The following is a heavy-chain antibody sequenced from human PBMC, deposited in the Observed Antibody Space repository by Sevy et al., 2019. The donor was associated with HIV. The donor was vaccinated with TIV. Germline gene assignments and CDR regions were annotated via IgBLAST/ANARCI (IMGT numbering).Heavy chain of an antibody. J-gene: IGHJ4*02. CDR1: EFTFSKYS. V-gene: IGHV3-23*01. CDR3: AREGCTKPHDY. D-gene: IGHD2-8*01. CDR2: FSFGCGRI. Sequence: GGSLRLACEASEFTFSKYSMSWVRQAPGKGLEWVSTFSFGCGRINYADSVKGRFTISRDDSKNTLYLQMNSLRAEDTAVYYCAREGCTKPHDYWGQGTLVTVSS.